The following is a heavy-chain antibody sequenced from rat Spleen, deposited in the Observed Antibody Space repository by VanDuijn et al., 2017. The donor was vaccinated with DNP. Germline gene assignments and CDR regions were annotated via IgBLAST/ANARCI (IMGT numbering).Heavy chain of an antibody. J-gene: IGHJ2*01. D-gene: IGHD1-12*02. Sequence: QVQLKESGPGLVQPSQTLSLTCTVSGFSLTSYAVSWVRQPPGKGLEWMGRLQSDGNTNYNSGLKSRLSISRDTSKSQVFLKMNSLQSEDTATYYCARETMREVITTSSDYWGQGVMVTVSS. V-gene: IGHV2S1*01. CDR3: ARETMREVITTSSDY. CDR1: GFSLTSYA. CDR2: LQSDGNT.